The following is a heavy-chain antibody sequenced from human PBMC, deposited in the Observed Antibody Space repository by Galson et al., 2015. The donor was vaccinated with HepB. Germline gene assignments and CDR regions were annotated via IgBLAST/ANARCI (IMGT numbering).Heavy chain of an antibody. Sequence: LRLSCAASGFTVSSNYMSWVRQAPGKGLEWVSVIYSGGSTYYADSVKGRFTISRHNSKNTLYLQMNSLRAEDTAVYYCARDNRYSSSWYHYYYYGMDVWGQGTTVTVSS. J-gene: IGHJ6*02. CDR3: ARDNRYSSSWYHYYYYGMDV. CDR2: IYSGGST. D-gene: IGHD6-13*01. V-gene: IGHV3-53*04. CDR1: GFTVSSNY.